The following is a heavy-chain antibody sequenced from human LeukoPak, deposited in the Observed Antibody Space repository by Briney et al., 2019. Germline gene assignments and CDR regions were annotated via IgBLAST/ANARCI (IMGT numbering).Heavy chain of an antibody. Sequence: PGGPLRLSCAASGFTFSSYAMSWVRQAPGKGLEWVSAISGSGGSTYYADSVKGRFTISRDNSKNTLYLQMNSLRAEDTAIYYCAKDFGGYVAYFDYWGQGTLVTVSS. V-gene: IGHV3-23*01. CDR2: ISGSGGST. CDR3: AKDFGGYVAYFDY. D-gene: IGHD5-12*01. CDR1: GFTFSSYA. J-gene: IGHJ4*02.